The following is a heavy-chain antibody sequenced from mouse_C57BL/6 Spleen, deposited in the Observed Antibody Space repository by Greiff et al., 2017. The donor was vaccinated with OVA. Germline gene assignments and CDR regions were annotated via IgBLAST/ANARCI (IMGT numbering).Heavy chain of an antibody. CDR1: GYTFTSYW. V-gene: IGHV1-55*01. Sequence: QVQLKQPGAELVKPGASVKMSCKASGYTFTSYWITWVKQRPGQGLEWIGDIYPGSGSTNYNEKFKSKATLTVDTSSSTAYMQLSSLTSEDSAVYYCARVSYYSNYVDYWGQGTTLTVSS. CDR2: IYPGSGST. J-gene: IGHJ2*01. CDR3: ARVSYYSNYVDY. D-gene: IGHD2-5*01.